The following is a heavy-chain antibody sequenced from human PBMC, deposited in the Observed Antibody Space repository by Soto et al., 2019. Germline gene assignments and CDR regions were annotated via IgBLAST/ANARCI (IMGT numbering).Heavy chain of an antibody. J-gene: IGHJ4*02. CDR3: NTHVGTTVKTA. Sequence: PGGSLRLSCAAAGFSFSNAWLSWVRQAPGKGLEWVGLIKSKTDGGTTDYTAPVKGRFTISRDDSRNTLYLQMNSLKTEDTAVYYCNTHVGTTVKTAWGQGTLVTVSS. CDR2: IKSKTDGGTT. V-gene: IGHV3-15*01. CDR1: GFSFSNAW. D-gene: IGHD4-4*01.